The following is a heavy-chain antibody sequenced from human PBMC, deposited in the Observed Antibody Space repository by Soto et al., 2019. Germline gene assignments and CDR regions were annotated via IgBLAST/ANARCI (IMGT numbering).Heavy chain of an antibody. D-gene: IGHD2-15*01. CDR2: IYPDASDI. Sequence: PGESLKLSCKGSGYTFTSYWIGWVRQIPGKGPEWIGIIYPDASDIRYSPSLQGQVTISVDRSITADYLQWSSMKAADNAMYYCARQIWKLSAAFDIWGQGTMVTVSS. CDR3: ARQIWKLSAAFDI. CDR1: GYTFTSYW. J-gene: IGHJ3*02. V-gene: IGHV5-51*01.